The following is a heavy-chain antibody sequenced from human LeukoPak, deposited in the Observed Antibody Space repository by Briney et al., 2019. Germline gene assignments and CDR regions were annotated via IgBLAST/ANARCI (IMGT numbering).Heavy chain of an antibody. CDR1: GYTFTSYG. CDR2: ISAYNVNT. D-gene: IGHD1-26*01. J-gene: IGHJ3*02. Sequence: GASVKVSCKASGYTFTSYGINWVRQAPGQGLEWMGWISAYNVNTNDAQNLQVRVTITTDTSTSTAYMELRSLTSDDTAVYYCARDHRGSYGLDAFEIWGQGTMVTVSS. V-gene: IGHV1-18*01. CDR3: ARDHRGSYGLDAFEI.